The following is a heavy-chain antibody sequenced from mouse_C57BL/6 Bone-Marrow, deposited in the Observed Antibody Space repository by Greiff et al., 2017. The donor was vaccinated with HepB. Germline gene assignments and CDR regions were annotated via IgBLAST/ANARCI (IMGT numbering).Heavy chain of an antibody. Sequence: HLQQPVAELVRPGSSVKLSCKASGYTFTSYWMDWVKQRPGQGLEWIGNIYPSDSETHYNQKFKDKATLTVDKSSSTAYMQLSSLTSEDSAVYYCARPSTTVVATPFDYWGQGTTLTVSS. J-gene: IGHJ2*01. D-gene: IGHD1-1*01. CDR2: IYPSDSET. CDR1: GYTFTSYW. CDR3: ARPSTTVVATPFDY. V-gene: IGHV1-61*01.